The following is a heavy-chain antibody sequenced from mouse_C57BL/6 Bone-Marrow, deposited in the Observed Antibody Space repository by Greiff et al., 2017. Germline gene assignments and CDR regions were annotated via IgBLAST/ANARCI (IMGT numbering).Heavy chain of an antibody. J-gene: IGHJ4*01. CDR3: ARIAWLLRGVDY. CDR2: IWWDDDK. Sequence: QVTLKVSGPGILPPSQTLSLTCSFSGFSLSPFGLGVGWIRQPSGNGLEWLAPIWWDDDKYYNPALMSRLPISKDTSKNQVFLKIANVDTADTATYCCARIAWLLRGVDYWGQGTSVTVSS. CDR1: GFSLSPFGLG. D-gene: IGHD2-3*01. V-gene: IGHV8-8*01.